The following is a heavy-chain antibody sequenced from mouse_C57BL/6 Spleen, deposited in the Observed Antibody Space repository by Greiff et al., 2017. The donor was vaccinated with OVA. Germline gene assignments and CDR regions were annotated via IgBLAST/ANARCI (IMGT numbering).Heavy chain of an antibody. CDR1: GYSFTGYY. Sequence: VQLQQSGPELVKPGASVKISCKASGYSFTGYYMNWVKQSPEQSLEWIGEINPSTGGTTYNQKFKAKATLTVDKSSSTAYMQLKSLTSEDSAVYYCARSRYDFDYWGQGTTLTVSS. V-gene: IGHV1-42*01. J-gene: IGHJ2*01. D-gene: IGHD1-1*01. CDR3: ARSRYDFDY. CDR2: INPSTGGT.